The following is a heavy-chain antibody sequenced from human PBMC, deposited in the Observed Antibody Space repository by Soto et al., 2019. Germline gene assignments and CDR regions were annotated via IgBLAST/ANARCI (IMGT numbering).Heavy chain of an antibody. CDR3: AREKDTAYDY. J-gene: IGHJ4*02. V-gene: IGHV1-46*01. D-gene: IGHD5-18*01. CDR2: INPSGGST. Sequence: ASVKVSCKASGYTFTSDYMHLVRQAPGQGLEWMGIINPSGGSTSYAQKFQGRVTMTRDTSTSTVYMELSSMRSKDTAVYYCAREKDTAYDYWGQGTLVTVSS. CDR1: GYTFTSDY.